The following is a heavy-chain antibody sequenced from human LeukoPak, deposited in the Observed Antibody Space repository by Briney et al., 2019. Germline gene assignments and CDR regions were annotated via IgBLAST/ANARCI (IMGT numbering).Heavy chain of an antibody. J-gene: IGHJ4*02. D-gene: IGHD6-13*01. CDR3: ARSGSSWSLIIDY. Sequence: ASVKVSCKASGYTFTGYYMHWARQAPGQGLEWMGWINPNSGGTNYAQKFQGRVTMTRDTSISTAYMELSRLRSDDTAVYYCARSGSSWSLIIDYWGQGTLVTVSS. CDR1: GYTFTGYY. CDR2: INPNSGGT. V-gene: IGHV1-2*02.